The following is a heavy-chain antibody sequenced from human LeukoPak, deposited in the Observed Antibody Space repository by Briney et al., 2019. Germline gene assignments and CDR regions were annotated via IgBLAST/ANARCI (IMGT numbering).Heavy chain of an antibody. CDR1: NASISSNTYY. J-gene: IGHJ4*02. D-gene: IGHD4-17*01. Sequence: SETLSLTCTVSNASISSNTYYRAWIRQPPGKGLEYIGSINYRGSTYYNPSLKSRVTLSVDTSKNQFSLKLNSVTAADTAVYYCARGHTAVTRHFDFWGQGTLVTVSS. CDR3: ARGHTAVTRHFDF. CDR2: INYRGST. V-gene: IGHV4-39*07.